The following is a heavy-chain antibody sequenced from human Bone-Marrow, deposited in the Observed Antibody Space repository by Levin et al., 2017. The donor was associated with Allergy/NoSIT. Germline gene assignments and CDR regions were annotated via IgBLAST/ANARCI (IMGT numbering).Heavy chain of an antibody. CDR2: ISYDGSNK. CDR3: ARESVTKGFDY. Sequence: GGSLRLSCAASGFTFSSYAMHWVRQAPGKGLEWVAVISYDGSNKYYADSVKGRFTISRDNSKNTLYLQMNSLRAEDTAVYYCARESVTKGFDYWGQGTLVTVSS. V-gene: IGHV3-30-3*01. J-gene: IGHJ4*02. D-gene: IGHD4-17*01. CDR1: GFTFSSYA.